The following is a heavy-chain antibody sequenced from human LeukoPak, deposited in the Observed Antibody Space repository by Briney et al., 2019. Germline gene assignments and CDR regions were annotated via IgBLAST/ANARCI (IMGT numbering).Heavy chain of an antibody. Sequence: SETLSLTCTVSGGSISSYYWSWIRQPPGKGLEWIGYIYYSGSTNYNPSLKSRVTISVDTSKNQFSLKLSSVTAADTAVYYCARGFPARFPYSGSYRMAFDIWGQGTMVTVSS. CDR3: ARGFPARFPYSGSYRMAFDI. CDR1: GGSISSYY. D-gene: IGHD1-26*01. J-gene: IGHJ3*02. V-gene: IGHV4-59*01. CDR2: IYYSGST.